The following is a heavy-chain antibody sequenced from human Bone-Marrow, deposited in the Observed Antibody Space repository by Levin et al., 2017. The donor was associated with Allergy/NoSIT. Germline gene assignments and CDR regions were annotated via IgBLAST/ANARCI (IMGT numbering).Heavy chain of an antibody. Sequence: GGSLRLSCAASGFTFSSYAMSWVRQAPGKGLEWVSAISARGDSTYYADSVKGRLTISRDNSKNTLYLQMNSLRAEDTAIYYCAKVPNYGSHYYFDYWGQGTLVTVSS. J-gene: IGHJ4*02. D-gene: IGHD1-26*01. CDR1: GFTFSSYA. V-gene: IGHV3-23*01. CDR2: ISARGDST. CDR3: AKVPNYGSHYYFDY.